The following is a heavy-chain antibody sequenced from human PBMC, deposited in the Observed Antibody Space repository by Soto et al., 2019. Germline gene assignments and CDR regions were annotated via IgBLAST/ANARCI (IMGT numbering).Heavy chain of an antibody. Sequence: EVQLVESGGGLVQPGRSLRLSCAASGFTFDDYAMHWVRQAPGKGLEWVSGISWNSGSIGYADSVKGRFTISRDNAKNSLYLQMNSLRAEDTALYYCAKSYCSGGSCYSNYFDYWGQGTLVTVSS. CDR2: ISWNSGSI. D-gene: IGHD2-15*01. V-gene: IGHV3-9*01. CDR1: GFTFDDYA. J-gene: IGHJ4*02. CDR3: AKSYCSGGSCYSNYFDY.